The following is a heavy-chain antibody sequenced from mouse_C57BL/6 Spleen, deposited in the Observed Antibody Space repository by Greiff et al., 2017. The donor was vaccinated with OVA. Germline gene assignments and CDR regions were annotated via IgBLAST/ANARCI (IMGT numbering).Heavy chain of an antibody. CDR1: GFNIKDDY. D-gene: IGHD2-1*01. CDR3: TGGNYENFDY. Sequence: EVQRVESGAELVRPGASVKLSCTASGFNIKDDYMHWVKQRPEQGLEWIGWIDPENGDTEYASKFQGKATITADTSSNTAYLQLSSLTSEDTAVYYCTGGNYENFDYWGQGTTLTVSS. V-gene: IGHV14-4*01. CDR2: IDPENGDT. J-gene: IGHJ2*01.